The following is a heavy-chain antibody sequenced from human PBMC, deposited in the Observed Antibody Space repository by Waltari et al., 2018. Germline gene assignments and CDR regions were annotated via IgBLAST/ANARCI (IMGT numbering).Heavy chain of an antibody. CDR1: GFNFSPYW. V-gene: IGHV3-74*03. CDR2: VNTDGSST. CDR3: GTLEAVAS. J-gene: IGHJ5*02. Sequence: VQVVESGGDLVQHGGSLRPDCPASGFNFSPYWMHWVRQAPGKGLVWVSGVNTDGSSTTYADPVRGRFTISRDNARSTVHLQMSSLTGEDTAVYYCGTLEAVASWGQGTLVTVSS.